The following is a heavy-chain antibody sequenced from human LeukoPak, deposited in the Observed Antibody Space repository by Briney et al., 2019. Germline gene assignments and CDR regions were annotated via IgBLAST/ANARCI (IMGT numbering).Heavy chain of an antibody. CDR3: ARGNSGNWFDS. CDR2: IYHSGST. V-gene: IGHV4-38-2*02. CDR1: GYSISSGYY. D-gene: IGHD2/OR15-2a*01. J-gene: IGHJ5*01. Sequence: KPSETLSLTCSVSGYSISSGYYWGWIRQSPGKGLEWIGSIYHSGSTYCNPSLKSRVTISVDTSKNQFSLKLSSVTAADTAVYYCARGNSGNWFDSWGQGTLVTVSS.